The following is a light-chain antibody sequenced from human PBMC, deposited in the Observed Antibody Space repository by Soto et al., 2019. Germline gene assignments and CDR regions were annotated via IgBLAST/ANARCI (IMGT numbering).Light chain of an antibody. CDR1: QSVSNN. CDR2: GVS. CDR3: QQYNNWWT. Sequence: IVMTQSPATLSVSPGERATLSCRASQSVSNNLAWYQQKPGQAPRLLIYGVSTRATGIPARFSGSGFSGSGSGTEFTLTISSLQSEDFAVYYCQQYNNWWTFGQGTKVDIK. J-gene: IGKJ1*01. V-gene: IGKV3-15*01.